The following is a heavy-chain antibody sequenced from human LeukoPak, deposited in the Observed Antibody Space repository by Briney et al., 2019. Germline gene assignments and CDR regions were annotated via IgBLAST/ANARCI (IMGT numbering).Heavy chain of an antibody. Sequence: GGSLRLSCAASGFTFSSYSMTWVRQAPGKGLEWVSYISSSSSTIYYADSVKGRFTISRDNAKNSLYLQMNSLRAEDTAVYYCARDSPSRYCSGGSCPDYWGQGTLVTVSS. V-gene: IGHV3-48*01. CDR2: ISSSSSTI. D-gene: IGHD2-15*01. CDR1: GFTFSSYS. J-gene: IGHJ4*02. CDR3: ARDSPSRYCSGGSCPDY.